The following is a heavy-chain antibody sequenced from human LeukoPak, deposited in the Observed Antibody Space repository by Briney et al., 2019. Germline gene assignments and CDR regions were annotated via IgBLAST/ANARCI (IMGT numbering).Heavy chain of an antibody. CDR3: ARVSDYYDSSARGAFDI. CDR1: GGSFSGYY. J-gene: IGHJ3*02. V-gene: IGHV4-34*01. Sequence: SETLSLTCAVYGGSFSGYYWRWIRQPPGKGLEWIGEINHSGSTNYNPSLKSRVTISVDTSKNQFSLKLSSVTAADTAVYYCARVSDYYDSSARGAFDIWGQGTMVTVSS. CDR2: INHSGST. D-gene: IGHD3-22*01.